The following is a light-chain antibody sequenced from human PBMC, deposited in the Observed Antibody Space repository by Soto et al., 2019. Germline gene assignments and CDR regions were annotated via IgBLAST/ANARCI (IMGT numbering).Light chain of an antibody. CDR1: QSLLYSSNNKNY. V-gene: IGKV4-1*01. Sequence: DIVMTQSPDSLAVSLGERATINCKSSQSLLYSSNNKNYLAWYQQKPGQPPKLLIYWASTRESGVPDRFSGSGSGTDFTLTISLLQAEAVASYYCQRYYNGTPYTFGQGTKLEIK. CDR2: WAS. CDR3: QRYYNGTPYT. J-gene: IGKJ2*01.